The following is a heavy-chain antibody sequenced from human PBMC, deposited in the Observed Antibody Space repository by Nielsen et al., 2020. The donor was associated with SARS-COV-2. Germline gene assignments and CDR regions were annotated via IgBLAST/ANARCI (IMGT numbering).Heavy chain of an antibody. CDR2: ISSSSSYI. J-gene: IGHJ4*02. CDR1: GFTFSSYS. D-gene: IGHD1-26*01. V-gene: IGHV3-21*01. Sequence: GGSLRLSCAASGFTFSSYSVNWVRQAPGKGLEWVSSISSSSSYIYYADSVKGRFTISRDNAKNSLYLQMNSLRAEDTAVYYCARLRLYTSGSYYRGVYFDYWGQGTLVTVSS. CDR3: ARLRLYTSGSYYRGVYFDY.